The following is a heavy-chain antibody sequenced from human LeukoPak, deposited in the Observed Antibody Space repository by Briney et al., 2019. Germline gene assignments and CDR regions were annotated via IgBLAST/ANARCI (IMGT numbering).Heavy chain of an antibody. V-gene: IGHV4-59*01. D-gene: IGHD1-26*01. CDR3: AGDGRYYGMDV. Sequence: SETLSLTCAVSGGSISSYWWSWIRQPPEKGLEWIGYISYSGSTSYNPSLRSRVTISVDTSKNQFSLKLSSVTAADTAVYYCAGDGRYYGMDVWGQGTTVTVSS. J-gene: IGHJ6*02. CDR1: GGSISSYW. CDR2: ISYSGST.